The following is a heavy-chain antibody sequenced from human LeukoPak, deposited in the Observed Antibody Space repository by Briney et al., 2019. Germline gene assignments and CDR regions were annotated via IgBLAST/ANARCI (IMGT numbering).Heavy chain of an antibody. CDR3: ARLPPAYYYDSSGYFDY. CDR2: INHSGST. D-gene: IGHD3-22*01. V-gene: IGHV4-34*01. J-gene: IGHJ4*02. CDR1: GGSFSGYY. Sequence: SETLSLTCAVYGGSFSGYYWSWIRQPPGKGLEWIGEINHSGSTNYNPSLKSRVTISVDTSKNQFSLKLGSVTAADTAVYYCARLPPAYYYDSSGYFDYWGQGTLVAVSS.